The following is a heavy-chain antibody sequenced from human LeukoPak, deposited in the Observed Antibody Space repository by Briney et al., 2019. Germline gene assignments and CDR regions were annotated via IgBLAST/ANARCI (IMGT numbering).Heavy chain of an antibody. CDR3: ARADCSGSTCYLRHSWFDP. V-gene: IGHV3-21*06. CDR2: IRTSSRYI. CDR1: GLTPSTFD. Sequence: GGSRRLSCAASGLTPSTFDMNWVSQVPGKWMEWVSSIRTSSRYIYYRDSVKGRFTISRDDAKNSLYLQMNSLTVEDTAVYYCARADCSGSTCYLRHSWFDPWGQGTLVTVSS. D-gene: IGHD2-2*01. J-gene: IGHJ5*02.